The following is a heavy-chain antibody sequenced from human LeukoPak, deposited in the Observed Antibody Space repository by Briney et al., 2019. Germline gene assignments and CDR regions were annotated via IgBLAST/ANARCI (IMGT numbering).Heavy chain of an antibody. J-gene: IGHJ5*02. Sequence: PSETLSLTCTVSGGSISSYSWSWIRQPPGKGLEWIGYIYHSGSTYYNPSLKSRVTISVDRSKNQFSLKLSSVTAADTAVYYCARGSTIFGVVKHYNWFDPWGQGTLVTVSS. CDR3: ARGSTIFGVVKHYNWFDP. V-gene: IGHV4-30-2*01. D-gene: IGHD3-3*01. CDR2: IYHSGST. CDR1: GGSISSYS.